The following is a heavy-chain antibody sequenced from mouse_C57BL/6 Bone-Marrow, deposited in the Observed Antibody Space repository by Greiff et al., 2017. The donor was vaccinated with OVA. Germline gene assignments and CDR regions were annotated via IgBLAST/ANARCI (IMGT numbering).Heavy chain of an antibody. D-gene: IGHD1-1*01. CDR3: ARYLITTVVDWYFDV. Sequence: LQESGAELVRPGASVKMSCKASGYTFTSYNMHWVKQTPRQGLEWIGAIYPGNGDTSYNQKFKGKATLTVDKSSSTAYMQLSSLTSEDSAVYFCARYLITTVVDWYFDVWGTGTTVTVSS. CDR1: GYTFTSYN. J-gene: IGHJ1*03. V-gene: IGHV1-12*01. CDR2: IYPGNGDT.